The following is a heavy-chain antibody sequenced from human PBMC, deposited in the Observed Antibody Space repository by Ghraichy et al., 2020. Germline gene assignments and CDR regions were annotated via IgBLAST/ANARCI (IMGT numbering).Heavy chain of an antibody. CDR1: GFTFSRYW. V-gene: IGHV3-7*03. Sequence: ESLNISCAASGFTFSRYWMSWVRQAPGKGLEWVANIKKDGSETYYVASVKGRFTISRDNAGNSLYLQMNNLRADDTAVYYCVRETIRVAPYYFDQWGQGTLVSVSS. CDR3: VRETIRVAPYYFDQ. CDR2: IKKDGSET. D-gene: IGHD5-12*01. J-gene: IGHJ4*02.